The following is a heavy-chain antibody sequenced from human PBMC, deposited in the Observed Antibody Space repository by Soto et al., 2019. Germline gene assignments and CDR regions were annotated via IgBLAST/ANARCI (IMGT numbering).Heavy chain of an antibody. CDR2: ISAHNGNT. CDR1: GYTFTDYG. D-gene: IGHD3-22*01. V-gene: IGHV1-18*01. J-gene: IGHJ4*02. Sequence: QVQLVQSGAAVKKPGASVKVSCKASGYTFTDYGITWVRQAPGQGREWMGWISAHNGNTNYAQRLQGRVSMATDKSTTTAYLELRSLRSDDTAVYYCARGGGFYFGSRALDSGGQGTLVTVSS. CDR3: ARGGGFYFGSRALDS.